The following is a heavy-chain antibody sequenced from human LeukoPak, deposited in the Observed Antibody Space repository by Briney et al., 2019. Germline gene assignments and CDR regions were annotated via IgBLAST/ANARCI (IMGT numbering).Heavy chain of an antibody. D-gene: IGHD2-21*02. Sequence: SETLSLTCAVYGGSFRGYYWSWIRQPPGKGLEWIGEINHSGSTYYNPSLKSRVTISVDTSKNQFSLKLSSVTAADTAVYYCARRIVVVTATKNAFDIWGQGAMVTVSS. CDR1: GGSFRGYY. CDR2: INHSGST. CDR3: ARRIVVVTATKNAFDI. V-gene: IGHV4-34*01. J-gene: IGHJ3*02.